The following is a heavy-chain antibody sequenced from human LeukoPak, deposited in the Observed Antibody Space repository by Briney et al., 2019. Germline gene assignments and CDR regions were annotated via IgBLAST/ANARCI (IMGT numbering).Heavy chain of an antibody. CDR3: ARDEKWELIFDY. CDR1: GGTFSSYA. CDR2: IIPIFGTA. V-gene: IGHV1-69*13. Sequence: ASVKVSCKASGGTFSSYAISWVRQAPGQGLEWMGGIIPIFGTANYAQKFQGRVTITADESTSTAYMELSSLRSEDTAVYYCARDEKWELIFDYWGQGTLVTVSS. D-gene: IGHD1-26*01. J-gene: IGHJ4*02.